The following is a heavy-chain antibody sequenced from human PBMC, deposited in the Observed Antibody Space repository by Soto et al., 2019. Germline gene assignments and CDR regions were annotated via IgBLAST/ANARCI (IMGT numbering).Heavy chain of an antibody. V-gene: IGHV1-3*01. CDR3: ARVPPWGNSAGDYYIQHYDS. CDR1: GFTFTSYA. D-gene: IGHD3-10*01. CDR2: INGGSGNT. Sequence: VKVSCKSSGFTFTSYAIHWLRQAPGQRPQWMGWINGGSGNTKYSQDFQGRVTFTRDTFATTAYLELSSLRSEDTAVYYCARVPPWGNSAGDYYIQHYDSWGQGTPVTVSS. J-gene: IGHJ4*02.